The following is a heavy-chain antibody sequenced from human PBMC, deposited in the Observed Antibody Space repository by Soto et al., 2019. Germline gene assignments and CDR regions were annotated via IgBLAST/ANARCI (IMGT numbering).Heavy chain of an antibody. Sequence: QVQLVQSGAEVREPGASVKVSCKASGYSFTNNDVSWVRQATGQGLEWMGWMNPGSGDTGYAQKFQGRVTMTRDICIATAYMELSSLRSDDTAIYYCARMATFGSLNWFDPWGQGTLVTVSS. CDR3: ARMATFGSLNWFDP. V-gene: IGHV1-8*01. D-gene: IGHD3-16*01. J-gene: IGHJ5*02. CDR1: GYSFTNND. CDR2: MNPGSGDT.